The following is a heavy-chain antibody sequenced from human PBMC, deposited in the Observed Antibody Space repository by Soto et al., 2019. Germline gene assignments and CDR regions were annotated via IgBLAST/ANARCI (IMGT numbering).Heavy chain of an antibody. D-gene: IGHD6-19*01. V-gene: IGHV3-33*01. CDR2: IRYDGSNK. J-gene: IGHJ4*02. CDR3: ARALKHSSGWYMRYFDY. Sequence: PGGSLRLSGAAGGFAFRSYGMHWVLQAPGNGLEWVAVIRYDGSNKYYADSVKGRFTISRDNAKNSLYLQMNSLRDEDTPVYYCARALKHSSGWYMRYFDYWGQGTLVTVSS. CDR1: GFAFRSYG.